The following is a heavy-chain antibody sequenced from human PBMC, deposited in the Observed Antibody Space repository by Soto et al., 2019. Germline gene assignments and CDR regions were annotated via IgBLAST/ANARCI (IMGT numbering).Heavy chain of an antibody. Sequence: EVQLVESGGDLVKPGGSLRLSCAASGFSFSNAWMNLVRQAPGKGLEWVGRIKRKIDGEATDYAEPVKGRFTVFRDVSKRALYLQMNSLKGDDTAVYYCTTGSVEGVWGQGTTVTVS. CDR3: TTGSVEGV. V-gene: IGHV3-15*07. D-gene: IGHD2-15*01. J-gene: IGHJ6*02. CDR1: GFSFSNAW. CDR2: IKRKIDGEAT.